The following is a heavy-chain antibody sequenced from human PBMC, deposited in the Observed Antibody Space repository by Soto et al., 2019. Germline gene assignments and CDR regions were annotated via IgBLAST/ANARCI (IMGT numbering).Heavy chain of an antibody. CDR2: IYPGDSDT. CDR1: GYIFSIYL. D-gene: IGHD3-22*01. Sequence: GESLEISCKAPGYIFSIYLIGWVRQVPGKSLEWMGIIYPGDSDTRYNPSFQGQVTISVDKSTSTAYLKWNNLEASDTAIYYCARPEIPTRSTDYDHPFDLWGQGTLVTVSS. J-gene: IGHJ4*02. CDR3: ARPEIPTRSTDYDHPFDL. V-gene: IGHV5-51*01.